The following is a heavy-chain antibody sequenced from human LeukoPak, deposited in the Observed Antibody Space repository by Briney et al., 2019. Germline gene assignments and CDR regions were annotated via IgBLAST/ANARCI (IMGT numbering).Heavy chain of an antibody. CDR1: GFTFSSYW. D-gene: IGHD6-19*01. V-gene: IGHV3-7*03. J-gene: IGHJ5*02. Sequence: GGSLRLSCAASGFTFSSYWMSWVRQAPGKGLEWVANIKQDGSEKYYVGSVKGRFTISRDNAKNSLYLQMNSLRAEDTAVYYCARVLFSSGWYFTRTNWFDPWGQGTLVTVSS. CDR3: ARVLFSSGWYFTRTNWFDP. CDR2: IKQDGSEK.